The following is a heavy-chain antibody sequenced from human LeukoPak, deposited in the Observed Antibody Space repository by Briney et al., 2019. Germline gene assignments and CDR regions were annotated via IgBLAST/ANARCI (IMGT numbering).Heavy chain of an antibody. CDR1: GFTFSSYG. D-gene: IGHD3-22*01. CDR2: ISYDGSNK. Sequence: GSLRLSCAASGFTFSSYGMHWVRQAPGKGLEWVAVISYDGSNKYYADSVKGRFTISRDNSKNTLYLQMNSLRAGDTAVYYCAKDLGGYDSSGYYGDYWGQGTLVTVSS. CDR3: AKDLGGYDSSGYYGDY. J-gene: IGHJ4*02. V-gene: IGHV3-30*18.